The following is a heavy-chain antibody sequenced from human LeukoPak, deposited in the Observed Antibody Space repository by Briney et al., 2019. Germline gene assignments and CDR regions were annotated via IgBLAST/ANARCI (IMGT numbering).Heavy chain of an antibody. V-gene: IGHV4-38-2*01. J-gene: IGHJ4*02. CDR1: GYSISSGYY. CDR3: ASAGYSNYYFDY. CDR2: IYHSGST. Sequence: PSETLSLTXAVSGYSISSGYYWGWIRPPPGKGLEWIGSIYHSGSTYYNPSLKSRVTISVDTSKNQFSLKLSSVTAADTAVYYCASAGYSNYYFDYWGQGTLVTVSS. D-gene: IGHD4-11*01.